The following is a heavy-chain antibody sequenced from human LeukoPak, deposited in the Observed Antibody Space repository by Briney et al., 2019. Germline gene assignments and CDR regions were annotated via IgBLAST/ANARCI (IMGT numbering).Heavy chain of an antibody. CDR3: ARHYGP. D-gene: IGHD3-16*01. J-gene: IGHJ5*02. Sequence: SEALSLTCTVSGGSISSYYWSWIRQPPGKGLEWIGSIYDSGSTYYNPSLKSRVTISVDTSKNQFSLKLNSVTAADTAVYYCARHYGPWGQGTLVTVSS. CDR2: IYDSGST. CDR1: GGSISSYY. V-gene: IGHV4-59*05.